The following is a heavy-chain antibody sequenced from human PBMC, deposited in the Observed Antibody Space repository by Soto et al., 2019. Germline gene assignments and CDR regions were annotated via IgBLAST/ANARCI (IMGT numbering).Heavy chain of an antibody. Sequence: SETLSLTCTVSGGSISSYYWSWIRQPPGKGLEWIGYIYYSGSTNYNPSLKSRVTISVDTSKNQLSLKLSSVTAADTAVYYCAISRIGGDILTGYYNYYYGMDVWGQGTTVTVS. CDR2: IYYSGST. J-gene: IGHJ6*02. D-gene: IGHD3-9*01. CDR1: GGSISSYY. V-gene: IGHV4-59*01. CDR3: AISRIGGDILTGYYNYYYGMDV.